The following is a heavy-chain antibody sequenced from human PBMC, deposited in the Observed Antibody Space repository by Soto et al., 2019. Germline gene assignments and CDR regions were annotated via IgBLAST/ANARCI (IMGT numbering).Heavy chain of an antibody. CDR2: ISSSSSYI. Sequence: GGSLRLSCAASGFTFSSYSMNWVRQAPGKGLEWVSSISSSSSYIYYADSVKGRFTISRDNAKNSLYLQMNSLRAEDTAVYYCARGATIFGVVAAVAFDIWGQGTMVTVS. CDR3: ARGATIFGVVAAVAFDI. V-gene: IGHV3-21*01. CDR1: GFTFSSYS. J-gene: IGHJ3*02. D-gene: IGHD3-3*01.